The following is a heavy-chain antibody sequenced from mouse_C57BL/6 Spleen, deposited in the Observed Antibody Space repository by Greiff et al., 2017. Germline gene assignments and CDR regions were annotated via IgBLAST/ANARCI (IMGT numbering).Heavy chain of an antibody. V-gene: IGHV5-4*03. CDR3: ARRTAQATLLDY. J-gene: IGHJ2*01. CDR1: GFTFSSYA. Sequence: EVMLVESGGGLVKPGGSLKLSCAASGFTFSSYAMSWVRQTPEKRLEWVATISDGGSYTYYPDNVKGRFTISRDNAKNNLYLQMSHLKSEDTAMYYCARRTAQATLLDYWGQGTTLTVSS. D-gene: IGHD3-2*02. CDR2: ISDGGSYT.